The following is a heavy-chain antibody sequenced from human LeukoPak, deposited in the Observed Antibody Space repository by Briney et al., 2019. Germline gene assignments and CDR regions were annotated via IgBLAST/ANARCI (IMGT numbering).Heavy chain of an antibody. CDR2: ISGSSNDK. V-gene: IGHV3-21*01. Sequence: PGGSLRLSCLASGFTFSRYSMKWVRQAPGKGLEWVSSISGSSNDKHYIDSVKGRFTISRDNAKNSPFLQMNSLRAEDTAVYYCVRAEGSSGSSEYFQHWGQGTLVTVSS. CDR3: VRAEGSSGSSEYFQH. CDR1: GFTFSRYS. D-gene: IGHD5-12*01. J-gene: IGHJ1*01.